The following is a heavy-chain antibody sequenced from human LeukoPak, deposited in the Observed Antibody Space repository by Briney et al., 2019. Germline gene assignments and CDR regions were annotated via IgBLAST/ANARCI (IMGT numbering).Heavy chain of an antibody. D-gene: IGHD2-15*01. Sequence: SETLSLTCTVSGGSISSYYWSWIRQPPGKGLEWIGYIYYSGSTNYNPSLKSRITISVDTSKNQFSLKLSSVTAADTAVYYCATVVAATGGWFDPWGQGTLVTVSS. CDR2: IYYSGST. CDR1: GGSISSYY. CDR3: ATVVAATGGWFDP. J-gene: IGHJ5*02. V-gene: IGHV4-59*01.